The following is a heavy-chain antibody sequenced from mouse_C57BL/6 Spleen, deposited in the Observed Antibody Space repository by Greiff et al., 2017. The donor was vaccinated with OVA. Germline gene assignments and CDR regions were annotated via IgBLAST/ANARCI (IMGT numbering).Heavy chain of an antibody. CDR3: ARLYYDYDDGDY. V-gene: IGHV1-81*01. D-gene: IGHD2-4*01. CDR1: GYPFPSYG. J-gene: IGHJ2*01. Sequence: QVQLQQSGAELARPGASVKLSCKASGYPFPSYGISWVKQSPGQGLEWIGEIYPRSGNPYYNEKFKGKATLTADKSSSTAYMELRSLTSEDSAVYFGARLYYDYDDGDYWGQGTTLTVSS. CDR2: IYPRSGNP.